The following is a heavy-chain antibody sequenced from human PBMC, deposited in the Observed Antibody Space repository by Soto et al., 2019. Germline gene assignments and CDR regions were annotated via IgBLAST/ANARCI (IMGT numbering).Heavy chain of an antibody. CDR1: GYTFTDYY. V-gene: IGHV1-2*03. D-gene: IGHD1-7*01. CDR2: INPNSGGT. Sequence: EASVKVSCKASGYTFTDYYMHWVQQAPGQGLEWMGWINPNSGGTNYAQKFQGRVTMARDTSISTAYMELSRLRSDDTAVYYCARKLELRGSYYYYYDMDVWGQGTTVTVSS. CDR3: ARKLELRGSYYYYYDMDV. J-gene: IGHJ6*02.